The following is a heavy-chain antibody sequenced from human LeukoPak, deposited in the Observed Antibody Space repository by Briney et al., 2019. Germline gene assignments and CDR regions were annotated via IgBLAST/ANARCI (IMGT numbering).Heavy chain of an antibody. Sequence: ASVKVSRKASGYTFTTYDINWVRQATGQGLEWMGWMNPNSGNTGYAQKFQGRVTMTRNTSISTAYMELSSLRSEDTAVYYCARGLVVLAATSWAFDIWGHGTMVTVSS. CDR1: GYTFTTYD. D-gene: IGHD2-15*01. CDR2: MNPNSGNT. J-gene: IGHJ3*02. CDR3: ARGLVVLAATSWAFDI. V-gene: IGHV1-8*01.